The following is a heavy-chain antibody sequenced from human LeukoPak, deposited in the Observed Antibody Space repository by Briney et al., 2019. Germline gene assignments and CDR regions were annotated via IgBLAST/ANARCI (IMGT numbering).Heavy chain of an antibody. D-gene: IGHD1-26*01. CDR1: GGSISDSL. CDR2: IHISGST. Sequence: SGTLSLTCTVSGGSISDSLWSWIRQPAGRGLEWIGRIHISGSTNYNPSLTSRVTMSVDTSKNQASLKLSSVTAADTAVYYCAKGVGGSYYRYWGQGALVIVSS. CDR3: AKGVGGSYYRY. J-gene: IGHJ4*02. V-gene: IGHV4-4*07.